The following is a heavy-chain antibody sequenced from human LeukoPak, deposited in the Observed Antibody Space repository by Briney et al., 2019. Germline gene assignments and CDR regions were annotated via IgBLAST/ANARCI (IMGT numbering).Heavy chain of an antibody. CDR1: GFTFSSYA. CDR3: AKGRWELLGSFDY. J-gene: IGHJ4*02. Sequence: GRSLRLSCAASGFTFSSYAMSWVRQAPGKGLEWVSAISGSGGSTYYADSVKGRFTISRDNSKNTLYLQMNSLRAEDTAVYYCAKGRWELLGSFDYWGQGTLVTVSS. CDR2: ISGSGGST. V-gene: IGHV3-23*01. D-gene: IGHD1-26*01.